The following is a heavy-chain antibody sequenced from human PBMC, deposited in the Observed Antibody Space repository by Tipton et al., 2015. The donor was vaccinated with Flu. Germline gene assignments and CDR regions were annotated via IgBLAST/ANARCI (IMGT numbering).Heavy chain of an antibody. J-gene: IGHJ6*02. CDR1: GYSFTSYY. CDR2: INPSGGYT. CDR3: ATLQTVAHREDALDV. D-gene: IGHD6-19*01. V-gene: IGHV1-46*01. Sequence: QLVQSGAEVRKPGASVQVSCKASGYSFTSYYMHWVRQAPGQGLEWMGIINPSGGYTSYAQKLQGRVTMTSDTSTSTVYMDLSSLRSEDTAMYYCATLQTVAHREDALDVWGQGTTVTVSS.